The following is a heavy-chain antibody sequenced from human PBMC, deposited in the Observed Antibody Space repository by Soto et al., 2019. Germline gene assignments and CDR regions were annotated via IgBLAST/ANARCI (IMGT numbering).Heavy chain of an antibody. CDR2: INAGNGNT. V-gene: IGHV1-3*01. CDR3: ARDLTAYYDSSGYYSGFDP. J-gene: IGHJ5*02. D-gene: IGHD3-22*01. CDR1: GYTFTSYA. Sequence: ASVKVSCKASGYTFTSYAMHWVRQAPGQRLEWMGWINAGNGNTKYSQKFQGRVTITRDTSASTAYMELSSLRSEDTAVYYCARDLTAYYDSSGYYSGFDPWGQGTLVTVSS.